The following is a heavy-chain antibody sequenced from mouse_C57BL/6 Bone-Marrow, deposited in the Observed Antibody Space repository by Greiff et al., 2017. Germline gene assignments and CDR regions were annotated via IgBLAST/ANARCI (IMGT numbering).Heavy chain of an antibody. V-gene: IGHV7-3*01. D-gene: IGHD1-1*01. CDR3: ARWDYYDSSYDTMDY. CDR1: GFTFTDYY. J-gene: IGHJ4*01. CDR2: IRNKANGYTT. Sequence: EVKLVESGGGLVQPGGSLSLSCAASGFTFTDYYMSWVRQPPGKALEWLGFIRNKANGYTTEYSASVKGRFTISRDNSQSILYLQMNALRAEDSATYYCARWDYYDSSYDTMDYWGQGTSVTVSS.